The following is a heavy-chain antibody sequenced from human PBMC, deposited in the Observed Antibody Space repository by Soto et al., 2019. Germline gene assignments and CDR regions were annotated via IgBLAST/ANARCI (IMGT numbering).Heavy chain of an antibody. J-gene: IGHJ3*02. D-gene: IGHD6-19*01. Sequence: GASVKVSCKASGYTFTSYYMHWVRQAPGQGLEWMGIINPSGGSTSYAQKFQGRVTMTRDTSTSTVYMELSSLRSEDTAVYYCARFIGWYFSVVRAFDIRGQGTMVTVSS. CDR1: GYTFTSYY. V-gene: IGHV1-46*01. CDR2: INPSGGST. CDR3: ARFIGWYFSVVRAFDI.